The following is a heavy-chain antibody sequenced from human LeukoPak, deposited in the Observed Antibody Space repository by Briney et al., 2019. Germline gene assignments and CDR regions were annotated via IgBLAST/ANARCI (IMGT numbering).Heavy chain of an antibody. CDR2: IYPRDSDT. V-gene: IGHV5-51*01. J-gene: IGHJ3*02. CDR1: GYSFTSYW. CDR3: ASGRLRRTRDAFDI. Sequence: GESLKISCKGSGYSFTSYWIGWVRQMPGKGLEWMGIIYPRDSDTRYSPSFQGQVTISVDTSINTAYLQWSSLKASDTAMYYCASGRLRRTRDAFDIWGQGTMVTVSS. D-gene: IGHD4-17*01.